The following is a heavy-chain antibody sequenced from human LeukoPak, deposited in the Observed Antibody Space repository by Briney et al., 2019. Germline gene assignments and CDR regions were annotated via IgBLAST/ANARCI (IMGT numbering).Heavy chain of an antibody. V-gene: IGHV3-30-3*01. CDR1: GFTFSNYA. CDR3: ARDLRAAGTLDY. D-gene: IGHD6-13*01. J-gene: IGHJ4*02. Sequence: GGSLRLSCAASGFTFSNYAMHWVRQAPGKGLEWVSVISYDGTNKYYADSGKGRFTISRDNSKNTLYLQMNSLRAEDTAVYYCARDLRAAGTLDYWGQGTLVTVSS. CDR2: ISYDGTNK.